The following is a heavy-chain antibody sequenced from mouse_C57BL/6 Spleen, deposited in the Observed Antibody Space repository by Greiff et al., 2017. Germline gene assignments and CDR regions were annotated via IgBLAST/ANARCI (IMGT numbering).Heavy chain of an antibody. CDR3: ARATTVVLDY. J-gene: IGHJ2*01. CDR1: GFTFSDYG. CDR2: INRGSSTT. D-gene: IGHD1-1*01. V-gene: IGHV5-17*01. Sequence: EVQLVESGGGLVKPGASLKFSCAASGFTFSDYGMHWVRQAPEQGLEWVAYINRGSSTTYYADTVKGRFTITRDKAANTPFLQMTSLRSEDSAMYYCARATTVVLDYWGQGTTLTVSS.